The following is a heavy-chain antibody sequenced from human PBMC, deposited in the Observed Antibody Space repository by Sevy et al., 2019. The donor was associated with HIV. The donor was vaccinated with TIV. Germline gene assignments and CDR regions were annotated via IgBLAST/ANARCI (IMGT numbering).Heavy chain of an antibody. D-gene: IGHD6-13*01. V-gene: IGHV1-18*04. CDR3: ASDYSSSWHAEVIRRNDAFDI. CDR2: ISAYNGNT. Sequence: ASVKVCCKASGYTFTSYGISWVRQAPGQGLEWMGWISAYNGNTNYAQKLQGRVTMTTDTSTSTAYMELRSLRSDDTAVYYCASDYSSSWHAEVIRRNDAFDIWGQGTMVTVSS. CDR1: GYTFTSYG. J-gene: IGHJ3*02.